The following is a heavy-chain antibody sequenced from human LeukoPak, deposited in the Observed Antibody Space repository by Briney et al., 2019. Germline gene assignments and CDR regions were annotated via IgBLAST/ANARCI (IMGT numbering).Heavy chain of an antibody. CDR2: SQNSGCT. CDR3: ARDYSGSLDY. V-gene: IGHV4-61*01. Sequence: SETLSLTCTVSGGSLSSAHGWSWIRQPPGKGLEWIGYSQNSGCTNCNPSLKSRVTISVDTSKDQFSLKLSSVTAADTAVYYCARDYSGSLDYWGQGTLVTVSS. D-gene: IGHD3-10*01. CDR1: GGSLSSAHG. J-gene: IGHJ4*02.